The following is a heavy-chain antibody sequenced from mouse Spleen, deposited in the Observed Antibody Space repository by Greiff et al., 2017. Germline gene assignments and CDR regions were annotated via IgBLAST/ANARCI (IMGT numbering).Heavy chain of an antibody. CDR1: GYTFTSYW. D-gene: IGHD2-3*01. CDR2: INPSNGRT. V-gene: IGHV1S81*02. CDR3: AGLLLFDY. J-gene: IGHJ2*01. Sequence: VQLQQPGAELVKPGASVKLSCKASGYTFTSYWLHWVTQRPGQGLEWIGEINPSNGRTNYNEKFKSKATLTVDKSASTAYMQLSSLTSEDSAVYYCAGLLLFDYWGQGTTLTVSS.